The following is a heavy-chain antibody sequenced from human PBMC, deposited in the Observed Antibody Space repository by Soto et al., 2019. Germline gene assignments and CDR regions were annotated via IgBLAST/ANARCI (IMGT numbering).Heavy chain of an antibody. Sequence: GASVKVSCKASGGTFSSYAISWVRQAPGQGLEWMGGIIPIFGTANYAQKFQGRVTITADKSTGTAYMELSSLRSEDTAVYYCARVMDTAMVIYYYYYGMDVWGQGTTVTVSS. V-gene: IGHV1-69*06. CDR2: IIPIFGTA. CDR3: ARVMDTAMVIYYYYYGMDV. J-gene: IGHJ6*02. CDR1: GGTFSSYA. D-gene: IGHD5-18*01.